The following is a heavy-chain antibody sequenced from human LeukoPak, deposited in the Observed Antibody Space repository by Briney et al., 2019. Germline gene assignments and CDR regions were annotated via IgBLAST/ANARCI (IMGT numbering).Heavy chain of an antibody. CDR2: IYTSGST. V-gene: IGHV4-61*08. J-gene: IGHJ1*01. CDR3: ASYQVVPAAIAGFQH. D-gene: IGHD2-2*01. Sequence: SETLSLTCTVSGGSISSGGYYWSWIPQPPGKGLEWIGYIYTSGSTNYNPSLKSRVTISVDTSKNQFSLKLSSVTAADTAVYYCASYQVVPAAIAGFQHWGQGTLVTVSS. CDR1: GGSISSGGYY.